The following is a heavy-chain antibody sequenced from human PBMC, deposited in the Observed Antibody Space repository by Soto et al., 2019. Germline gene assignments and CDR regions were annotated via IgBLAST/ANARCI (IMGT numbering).Heavy chain of an antibody. J-gene: IGHJ4*02. V-gene: IGHV1-69*01. CDR1: GGTFSSYA. D-gene: IGHD2-2*03. CDR3: ARDRLGYCSSTSCYAILYYFDY. CDR2: IIPIFGTA. Sequence: QVQLVQSGAEVKKPGSSVKVSCKASGGTFSSYAISWVRQAPGQGLEWMGGIIPIFGTANYAQKFQGRVTIHADESTSTAYMELSSLRSEDTAVYYCARDRLGYCSSTSCYAILYYFDYWGQGTLVTVSS.